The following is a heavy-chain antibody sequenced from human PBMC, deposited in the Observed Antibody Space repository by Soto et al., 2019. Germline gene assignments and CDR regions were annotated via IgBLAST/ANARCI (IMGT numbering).Heavy chain of an antibody. V-gene: IGHV3-23*01. J-gene: IGHJ4*02. Sequence: SLRLSCAASGFSFSSYAMSWVRQAPGKGLEWVSAISGSGGSTYYADSVKGRFTISRDNSKNTLYLQMNSLRAEDTAVYYCAKVSTRWELPGPVYFDYWGQGTLVTVSS. CDR2: ISGSGGST. CDR1: GFSFSSYA. CDR3: AKVSTRWELPGPVYFDY. D-gene: IGHD1-26*01.